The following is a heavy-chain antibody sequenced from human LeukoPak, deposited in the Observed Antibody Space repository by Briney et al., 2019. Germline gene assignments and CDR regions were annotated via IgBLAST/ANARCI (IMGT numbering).Heavy chain of an antibody. D-gene: IGHD1-1*01. CDR1: GFTVSSNY. CDR2: IYSGGST. Sequence: GGSLRLSCAASGFTVSSNYMSWVRQAPGKGLEWVSVIYSGGSTYYADSVVGRFTISRDNSKNTLYLQMNSLRAEDTAVYYCARARTDYYYGMDVWGQGTTVTVSS. CDR3: ARARTDYYYGMDV. V-gene: IGHV3-53*01. J-gene: IGHJ6*02.